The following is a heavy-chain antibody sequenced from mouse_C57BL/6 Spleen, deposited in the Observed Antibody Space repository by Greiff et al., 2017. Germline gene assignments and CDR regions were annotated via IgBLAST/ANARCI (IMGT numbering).Heavy chain of an antibody. CDR3: ARGCITTVVIDY. Sequence: VQLKESGPELVKPGASVKISCKASGYSFTDYNMNWVKQSNGKSLEWIGVINPNYGTTSYNQKFRGKATLTVDHSSSTAYMQLNSLTSEDSAVYYSARGCITTVVIDYWGQGTTLTVSS. V-gene: IGHV1-39*01. CDR2: INPNYGTT. D-gene: IGHD1-1*01. J-gene: IGHJ2*01. CDR1: GYSFTDYN.